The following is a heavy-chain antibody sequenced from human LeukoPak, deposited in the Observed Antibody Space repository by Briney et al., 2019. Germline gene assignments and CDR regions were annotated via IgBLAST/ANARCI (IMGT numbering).Heavy chain of an antibody. D-gene: IGHD2/OR15-2a*01. Sequence: GGSLRLSCAASGFTFSSYWMHWVRQAPGKGPVWVSRVDVHGQGTAYADSVKGRFTISGDNAKNTLSLQMNSLSAEDTAVYYCARSNYDSTTFYYHLDLWGQGTLVTVSS. CDR3: ARSNYDSTTFYYHLDL. CDR2: VDVHGQGT. J-gene: IGHJ5*02. CDR1: GFTFSSYW. V-gene: IGHV3-74*01.